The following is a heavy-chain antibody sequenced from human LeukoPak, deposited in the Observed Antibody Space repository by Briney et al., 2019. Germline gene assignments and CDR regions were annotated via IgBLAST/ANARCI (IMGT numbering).Heavy chain of an antibody. CDR2: IIPIFGTA. D-gene: IGHD1-26*01. Sequence: SVKVSCKASGGTFSSYAISWVRQAPGQGLEWMGGIIPIFGTANYAQKFQGRVTITADESTSTAYMELSSLRSEDTAVYYCARGGAAQDTPGFDYRGQGTLVTVSS. CDR1: GGTFSSYA. CDR3: ARGGAAQDTPGFDY. J-gene: IGHJ4*02. V-gene: IGHV1-69*13.